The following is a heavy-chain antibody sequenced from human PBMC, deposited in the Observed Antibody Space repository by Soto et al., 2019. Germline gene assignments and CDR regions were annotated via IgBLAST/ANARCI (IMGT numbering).Heavy chain of an antibody. Sequence: GGSLRLSCAASGFTVSSNYMSWVRQAPGKGLEWVSVIYSGGSTYYADSVKGRFTISRDNSKNTLYLQMNSLRAEDTAVYYCARTGRGSYYVDYWGQGTLVTVSS. J-gene: IGHJ4*02. CDR1: GFTVSSNY. CDR3: ARTGRGSYYVDY. V-gene: IGHV3-53*01. D-gene: IGHD1-26*01. CDR2: IYSGGST.